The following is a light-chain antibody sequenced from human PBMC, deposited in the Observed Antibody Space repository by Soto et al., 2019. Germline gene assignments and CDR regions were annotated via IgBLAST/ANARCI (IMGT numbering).Light chain of an antibody. CDR1: QNINNY. Sequence: DIPMTQSPSSLSASVGDRVTITCQASQNINNYLNWXQQTPGXXPXLLIYDASNLEAGVPSRFRGSGSGTDFPFTISRLQPEDTATYYCQQYENLPTFGQGTRLEIK. CDR2: DAS. J-gene: IGKJ5*01. CDR3: QQYENLPT. V-gene: IGKV1-33*01.